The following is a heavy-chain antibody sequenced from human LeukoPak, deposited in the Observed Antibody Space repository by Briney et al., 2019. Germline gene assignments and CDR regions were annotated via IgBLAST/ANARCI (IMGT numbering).Heavy chain of an antibody. CDR1: GFTFSCYA. Sequence: PGGSLRLSCAASGFTFSCYAMSWVRQAPGKGLEWVSDLSGSGGSTYYADSVKGRFTNSRDNSKNTLYLQMNRMRAEDTVVYYWSPLYYYDSSGYTIFDHWAQETLVPVSS. V-gene: IGHV3-23*01. J-gene: IGHJ4*02. D-gene: IGHD3-22*01. CDR2: LSGSGGST. CDR3: SPLYYYDSSGYTIFDH.